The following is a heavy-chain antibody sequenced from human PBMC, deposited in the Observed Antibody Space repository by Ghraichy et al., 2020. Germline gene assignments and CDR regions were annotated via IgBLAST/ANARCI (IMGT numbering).Heavy chain of an antibody. CDR2: TYYRSKWPN. V-gene: IGHV6-1*01. D-gene: IGHD3-10*01. CDR1: GDSVSRHGAA. J-gene: IGHJ3*02. Sequence: SQTLSLTCAISGDSVSRHGAAWNWIRQSPSRGLEWLGRTYYRSKWPNDYAVSLKSRITVNPDTSKNQFSLQLNSVTPEDTAVYYCASGRDSAFDIWSQGTMVTVSS. CDR3: ASGRDSAFDI.